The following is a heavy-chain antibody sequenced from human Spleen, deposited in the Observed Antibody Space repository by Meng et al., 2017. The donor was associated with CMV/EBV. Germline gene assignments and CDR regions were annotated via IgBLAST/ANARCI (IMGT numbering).Heavy chain of an antibody. V-gene: IGHV3-21*01. D-gene: IGHD2-2*02. Sequence: WVRHAPGKGLECVSSISSSSSYIYYADSVKGRFNISRDNAKNSLYLQMNSLRAEDTAVYYCARGRGYKWDIVVVPAAIASYYNNWFDPWGQGTLVTVSS. J-gene: IGHJ5*02. CDR2: ISSSSSYI. CDR3: ARGRGYKWDIVVVPAAIASYYNNWFDP.